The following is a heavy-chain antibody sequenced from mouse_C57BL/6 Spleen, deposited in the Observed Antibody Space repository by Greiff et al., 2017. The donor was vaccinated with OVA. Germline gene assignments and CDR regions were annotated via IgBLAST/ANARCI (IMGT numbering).Heavy chain of an antibody. V-gene: IGHV5-17*01. CDR1: GFTFSDYG. CDR3: AREDYDFSWFAY. Sequence: EVQVVESGGGLVKPGGSLKLSCAASGFTFSDYGMHWVRQAPEKGLEWVAYISRGSSTIYYADTVKGRFTISRDNAKNTLFLQMTSLRSEDTAIYYCAREDYDFSWFAYWGQGTLVTVAA. CDR2: ISRGSSTI. D-gene: IGHD2-4*01. J-gene: IGHJ3*01.